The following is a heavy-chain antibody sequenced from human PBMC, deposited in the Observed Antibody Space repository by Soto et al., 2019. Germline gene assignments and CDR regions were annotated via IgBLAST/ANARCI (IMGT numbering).Heavy chain of an antibody. CDR1: GGSFSGYY. Sequence: SETLSLTCAVYGGSFSGYYWSWIRQRPGKGLEWIGEINHSGSTNYNPSLKSRVTISVDTSKNQFSLKLSSVTAADTAVYYCARGRIAALLNWFDPWGQGTLVTVSS. V-gene: IGHV4-34*01. CDR2: INHSGST. J-gene: IGHJ5*02. CDR3: ARGRIAALLNWFDP. D-gene: IGHD6-6*01.